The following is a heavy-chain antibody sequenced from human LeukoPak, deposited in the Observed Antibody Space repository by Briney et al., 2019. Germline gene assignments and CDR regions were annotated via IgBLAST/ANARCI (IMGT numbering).Heavy chain of an antibody. V-gene: IGHV4-34*01. CDR1: GGSFSGYY. D-gene: IGHD6-13*01. J-gene: IGHJ6*04. CDR2: INHSGST. CDR3: ARETRGIAGV. Sequence: SETLSLTCAVYGGSFSGYYWSWIRQPPGKGLEWIGEINHSGSTNYNPSLKSRVTISVDTSKNQFSLKLSSVTAADTAVYYCARETRGIAGVWGKGTTVTVSS.